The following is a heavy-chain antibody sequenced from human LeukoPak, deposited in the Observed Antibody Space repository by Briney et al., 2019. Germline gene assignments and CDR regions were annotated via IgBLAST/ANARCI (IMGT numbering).Heavy chain of an antibody. D-gene: IGHD3-16*02. J-gene: IGHJ4*02. Sequence: ASVKVSCKASGYTFTGYYMHWVRQAPGQGLEWMGWINPNSGGTNYAQKFQGRVTMTRDTSISTAYMELSRLRSDDTAVYYCARAYYDYVWGSYRYTTHDYWGQGTLVTVSS. V-gene: IGHV1-2*02. CDR1: GYTFTGYY. CDR2: INPNSGGT. CDR3: ARAYYDYVWGSYRYTTHDY.